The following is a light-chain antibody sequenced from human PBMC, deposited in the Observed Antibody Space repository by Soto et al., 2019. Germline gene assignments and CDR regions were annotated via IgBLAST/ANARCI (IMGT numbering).Light chain of an antibody. CDR2: GAS. J-gene: IGKJ1*01. CDR1: QSVSNNY. Sequence: IVNTHSRATLSVSPSQRSTLSFRASQSVSNNYLAWYQQKPGQAPRLLIYGASNRATGIPDRFSGSGSGTDFTLTISRLEPEDFAVYYCQQYGSSGTFGQGTKVDI. V-gene: IGKV3-20*01. CDR3: QQYGSSGT.